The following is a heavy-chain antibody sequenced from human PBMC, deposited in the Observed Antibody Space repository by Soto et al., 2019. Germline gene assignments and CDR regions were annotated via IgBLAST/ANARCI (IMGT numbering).Heavy chain of an antibody. CDR1: GYSFTSYW. Sequence: GESLKISCKGSGYSFTSYWIGWVRQMPGKGLEWKGIIYPGGSDTRYSPSFQGQVTISADKSISTAYLQWSSLKASDTAMYYCARQLEGVVPAAMNLHYYYYYYMDVWGKGTTVTVSS. CDR3: ARQLEGVVPAAMNLHYYYYYYMDV. J-gene: IGHJ6*03. D-gene: IGHD2-2*01. V-gene: IGHV5-51*01. CDR2: IYPGGSDT.